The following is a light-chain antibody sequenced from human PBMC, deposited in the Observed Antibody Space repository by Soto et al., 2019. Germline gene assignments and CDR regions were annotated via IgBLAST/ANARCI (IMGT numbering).Light chain of an antibody. CDR1: QSVSSSY. CDR3: QQYGSSRRT. Sequence: EIVLTQSPGTLSLSPGERATLSCRASQSVSSSYLAWYQQKPGQAPRLLIYGASSRATGIPDRFSGSGSGTDFTLTISRLEPEDFAVYYCQQYGSSRRTFGQ. CDR2: GAS. J-gene: IGKJ1*01. V-gene: IGKV3-20*01.